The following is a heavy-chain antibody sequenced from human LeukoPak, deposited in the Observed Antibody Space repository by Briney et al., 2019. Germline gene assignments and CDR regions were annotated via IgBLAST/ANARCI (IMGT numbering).Heavy chain of an antibody. CDR3: ARDAYYGSGSRGYDY. CDR1: GFTFSSYS. CDR2: ISSSSSYI. D-gene: IGHD3-10*01. J-gene: IGHJ4*02. V-gene: IGHV3-21*01. Sequence: PGGPLRLSCAASGFTFSSYSMNWVRQTPGKGLEWVSSISSSSSYIYYADSVKGRFTISRDNAKNSLYLQMNSLRAEDTAVYYCARDAYYGSGSRGYDYWGQGTLVTVSS.